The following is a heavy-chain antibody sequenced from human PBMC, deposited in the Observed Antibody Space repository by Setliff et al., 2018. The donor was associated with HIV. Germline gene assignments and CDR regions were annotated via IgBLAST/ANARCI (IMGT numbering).Heavy chain of an antibody. CDR3: ARVETTVRGATYGLDV. CDR2: IYYRGST. CDR1: GYSISSGYY. D-gene: IGHD3-10*01. V-gene: IGHV4-38-2*02. Sequence: SETLSLTCTVSGYSISSGYYWGWLRQPPGKGLEWIGNIYYRGSTNYNPSLKSRFTISVDKSKNQFSLKLSSVTAADTAVYYCARVETTVRGATYGLDVWGQGTTVTVSS. J-gene: IGHJ6*02.